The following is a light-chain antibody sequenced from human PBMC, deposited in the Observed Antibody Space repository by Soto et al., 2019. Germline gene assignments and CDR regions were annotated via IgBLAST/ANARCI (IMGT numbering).Light chain of an antibody. V-gene: IGKV1-39*01. CDR3: QQSYSTPRT. CDR1: QSISSS. Sequence: DIQMTQSPSSLSASVGDRVTITCRASQSISSSLNWYQEKPGKAPKLLMYAASSLQSGVPSRFSGSGSGTDFTLTNSSLQPEDFATYHCQQSYSTPRTFGQGTKVEIK. CDR2: AAS. J-gene: IGKJ1*01.